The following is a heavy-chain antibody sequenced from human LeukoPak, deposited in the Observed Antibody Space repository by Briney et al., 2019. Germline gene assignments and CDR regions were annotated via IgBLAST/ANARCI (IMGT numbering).Heavy chain of an antibody. D-gene: IGHD4-17*01. CDR2: IQYDGRNK. J-gene: IGHJ6*03. Sequence: GGPLRLSCAASGFTFSCYAMLWVRQAAGKGLEWVAFIQYDGRNKCCADSVKGRFTVSRDNSKNTLYLQMNSLRVEDTAIYYCAKDKNDSGDYSSMDVWGKGTTVTVSS. CDR1: GFTFSCYA. V-gene: IGHV3-30*02. CDR3: AKDKNDSGDYSSMDV.